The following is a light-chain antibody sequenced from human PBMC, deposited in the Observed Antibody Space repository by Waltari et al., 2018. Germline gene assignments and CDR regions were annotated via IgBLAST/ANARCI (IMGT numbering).Light chain of an antibody. V-gene: IGKV3-20*01. Sequence: EIVLTQSPGTLSLSIGERATLSCRASQSVRRALAWYPQKPGQAPRLLIYGASTRATGIPDRFSGSGSGTDFSLTISRLEPEDFAVYYCQHYLRLPVTFGQGTTVEI. J-gene: IGKJ1*01. CDR3: QHYLRLPVT. CDR2: GAS. CDR1: QSVRRA.